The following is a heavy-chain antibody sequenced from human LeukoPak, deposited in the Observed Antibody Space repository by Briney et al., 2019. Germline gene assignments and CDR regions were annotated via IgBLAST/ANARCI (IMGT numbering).Heavy chain of an antibody. CDR1: GGSISTYY. CDR3: ARLLRVGYCSTTTCNWFDP. V-gene: IGHV4-4*07. D-gene: IGHD2-2*03. J-gene: IGHJ5*02. Sequence: PSETLSLTCTVSGGSISTYYWSWIRQPAGKGLEWIGRFDTSGSTNYNPSLKSRLTMSGDTSKNQISLKLSSVTAADTAVYYCARLLRVGYCSTTTCNWFDPWGQGTLVTVSS. CDR2: FDTSGST.